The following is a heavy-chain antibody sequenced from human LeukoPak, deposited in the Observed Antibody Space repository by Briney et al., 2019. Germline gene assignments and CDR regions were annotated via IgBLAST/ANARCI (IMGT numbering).Heavy chain of an antibody. Sequence: GGSLRLSCAASGFTFSNYGMHWVRQAPGRGLEWVAVIWYDGSNKYYADSVKGRFTISRDNSKNTLYLQMNSLRAEDTAVYYCASYSSSLIADYWGQGTLVTVSS. V-gene: IGHV3-33*01. CDR3: ASYSSSLIADY. J-gene: IGHJ4*02. CDR1: GFTFSNYG. D-gene: IGHD6-6*01. CDR2: IWYDGSNK.